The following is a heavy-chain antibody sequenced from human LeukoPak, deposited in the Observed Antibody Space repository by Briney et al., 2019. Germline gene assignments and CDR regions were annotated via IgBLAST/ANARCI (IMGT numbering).Heavy chain of an antibody. J-gene: IGHJ6*02. V-gene: IGHV3-30*18. Sequence: GGSLRLSCAASGFTFSSYGMHWVRQAPGKGLEWVAVISYDGSNKYYADSVKGRFTISRDNSKNTLYLQMNSLRAEDTAVYYCAKSGYSSSSPGMDVWGQGTTVTVSS. D-gene: IGHD6-13*01. CDR3: AKSGYSSSSPGMDV. CDR2: ISYDGSNK. CDR1: GFTFSSYG.